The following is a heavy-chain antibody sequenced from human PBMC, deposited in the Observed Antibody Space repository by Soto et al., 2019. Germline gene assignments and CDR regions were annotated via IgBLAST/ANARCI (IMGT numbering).Heavy chain of an antibody. D-gene: IGHD3-22*01. CDR1: GGSISSYY. CDR2: IYFTGST. Sequence: SETLSLTCTVSGGSISSYYWSWIRQPPGKGLEWIGYIYFTGSTNYNPSLKSRVTISVDTSKIQFSLRLSSVTAADTAVYYCARGREYYDSSGYHYYFDYWGQGTLVTVSS. V-gene: IGHV4-59*01. J-gene: IGHJ4*02. CDR3: ARGREYYDSSGYHYYFDY.